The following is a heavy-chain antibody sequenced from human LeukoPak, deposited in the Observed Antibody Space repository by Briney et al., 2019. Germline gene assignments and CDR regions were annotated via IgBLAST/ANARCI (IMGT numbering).Heavy chain of an antibody. D-gene: IGHD6-13*01. J-gene: IGHJ4*02. V-gene: IGHV3-23*01. Sequence: GGSLRLSCAASGFTFSSYAMSWVRQAPGKGVEWVSAISGSGGSTYYADSVKGRFTISRDNSKNTLYLQMNSLRAEDTAVYYCAKGYSSSWHYFDYWGQGTLVTVSS. CDR1: GFTFSSYA. CDR2: ISGSGGST. CDR3: AKGYSSSWHYFDY.